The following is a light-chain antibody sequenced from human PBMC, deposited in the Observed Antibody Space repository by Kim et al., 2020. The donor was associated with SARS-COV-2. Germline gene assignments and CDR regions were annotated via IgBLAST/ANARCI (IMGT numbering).Light chain of an antibody. CDR1: PSVLYSSNNKNY. CDR2: WAS. CDR3: QQYYTAPYT. V-gene: IGKV4-1*01. J-gene: IGKJ2*01. Sequence: DIVMTQSPDSLAVSLGERATINCKSSPSVLYSSNNKNYLAWYQQKPGQPPKLLISWASTRESGVPDRFIGSGSGTDFTLTISSLQAEDVSVYYCQQYYTAPYTFGQGTKLEI.